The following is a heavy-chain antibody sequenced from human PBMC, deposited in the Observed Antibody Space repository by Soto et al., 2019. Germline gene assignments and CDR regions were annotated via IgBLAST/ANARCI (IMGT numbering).Heavy chain of an antibody. CDR1: GFTFSSYS. J-gene: IGHJ4*02. CDR3: AKKVNSGSGSQYFDY. CDR2: FRSSGDDGTT. D-gene: IGHD3-10*01. V-gene: IGHV3-23*01. Sequence: GGSLRLSCAASGFTFSSYSMSWVRQAPGKGLELVSGFRSSGDDGTTYYADSVKRRFAISRDNTKNTLFLQMNSLRAEDTAIYYCAKKVNSGSGSQYFDYWGQGTLVTVS.